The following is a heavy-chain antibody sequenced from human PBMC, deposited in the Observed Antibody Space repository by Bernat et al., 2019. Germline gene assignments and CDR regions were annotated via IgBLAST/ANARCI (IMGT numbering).Heavy chain of an antibody. CDR3: ARSTSGSILDY. J-gene: IGHJ4*02. CDR1: GFMFSDHY. V-gene: IGHV3-72*01. D-gene: IGHD3-22*01. Sequence: EVHLVESGGGLVQPGGSLRLSCAASGFMFSDHYMDCVRQAPGKGLEWLGRINKGNSYTTGYAASVKGRFTVSRDDSRNSLFLQLNSLSAEDTAVYYCARSTSGSILDYWGQGTLVTVSS. CDR2: INKGNSYTT.